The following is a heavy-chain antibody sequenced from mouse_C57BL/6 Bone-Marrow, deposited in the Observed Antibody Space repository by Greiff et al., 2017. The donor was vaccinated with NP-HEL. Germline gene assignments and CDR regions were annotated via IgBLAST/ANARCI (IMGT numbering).Heavy chain of an antibody. CDR3: ARPFYYYGSSFWYFDV. CDR2: ILPGSGST. CDR1: GYTFTGYW. D-gene: IGHD1-1*01. V-gene: IGHV1-9*01. J-gene: IGHJ1*03. Sequence: VQLQQSGAELMKPGASVKLSCKATGYTFTGYWIEWVKQRPGHGLEWSGEILPGSGSTSYNEKFKGKATFTADTSSNTAYMQLSSLTTEDSAIYYCARPFYYYGSSFWYFDVWGTGTTVTVSS.